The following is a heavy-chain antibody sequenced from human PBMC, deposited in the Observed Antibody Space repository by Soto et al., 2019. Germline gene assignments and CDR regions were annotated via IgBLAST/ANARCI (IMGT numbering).Heavy chain of an antibody. D-gene: IGHD5-12*01. V-gene: IGHV4-4*02. J-gene: IGHJ6*02. CDR1: GGSISSSNW. CDR2: IYHSGST. CDR3: ARWGRYSGYVAPYGRDV. Sequence: SETLSLTCAVSGGSISSSNWWSWVRQPPGKGLEWIGEIYHSGSTNYNPSLKSRVTISVDKSKNQFSLKLSSVTAADTAVYSCARWGRYSGYVAPYGRDVWGQGTRVTVPS.